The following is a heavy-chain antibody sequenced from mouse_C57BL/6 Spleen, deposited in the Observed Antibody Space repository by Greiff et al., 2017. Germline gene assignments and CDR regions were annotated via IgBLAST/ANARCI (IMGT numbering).Heavy chain of an antibody. D-gene: IGHD2-1*01. V-gene: IGHV1-4*01. Sequence: VQLQQSGAELARPGASVKMSCKASGYTFTSYTMHWVKQRPGQGLEWIGYINPSSGYTKYNEKFKDKATFAADKSSSTAYMQLSSLTSEDSAVYYCARSPYYGNGGHYYAMDYWGQGTSVTVSS. CDR2: INPSSGYT. CDR3: ARSPYYGNGGHYYAMDY. J-gene: IGHJ4*01. CDR1: GYTFTSYT.